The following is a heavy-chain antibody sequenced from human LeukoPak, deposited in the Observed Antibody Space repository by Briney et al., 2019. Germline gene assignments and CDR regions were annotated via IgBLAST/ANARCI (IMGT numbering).Heavy chain of an antibody. CDR2: ISGSGGST. J-gene: IGHJ3*02. D-gene: IGHD5-18*01. CDR1: GFTFSSYA. CDR3: AKGGNTAMVINPDAFDI. Sequence: QPGGSLRLSCAASGFTFSSYAMSWVRQAPGKGLEWVSAISGSGGSTTYADSVKGRFTISRDNTKNTLYIQMNSLRAEDTAVYYCAKGGNTAMVINPDAFDIWGQGTMVTVSS. V-gene: IGHV3-23*01.